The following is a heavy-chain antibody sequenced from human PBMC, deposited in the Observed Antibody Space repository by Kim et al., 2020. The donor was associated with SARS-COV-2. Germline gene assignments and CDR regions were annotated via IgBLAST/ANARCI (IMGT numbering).Heavy chain of an antibody. Sequence: GGSLRLSCAASGFTFSSYGMHWVRQAPGKGLEWVAVIWYDGSNKYYADSVKGRFTISRDNSKNTLYLQMNSLRAEDTAVYYCARDFGIAAAGTRGYYGMDVWGQGTTVTVSS. CDR2: IWYDGSNK. J-gene: IGHJ6*02. D-gene: IGHD6-13*01. V-gene: IGHV3-33*01. CDR1: GFTFSSYG. CDR3: ARDFGIAAAGTRGYYGMDV.